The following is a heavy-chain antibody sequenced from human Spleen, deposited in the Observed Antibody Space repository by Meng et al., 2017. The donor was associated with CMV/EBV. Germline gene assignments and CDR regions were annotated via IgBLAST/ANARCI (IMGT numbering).Heavy chain of an antibody. CDR1: GGSLSSSHW. CDR2: MYHGGRT. V-gene: IGHV4-4*02. CDR3: ARVHGGCSSSSCTLDP. J-gene: IGHJ5*02. Sequence: SGGSLSSSHWWPWVRQTPGKGLEWVGEMYHGGRTNYNPSLKSRVTISLDESKNQFSLKLSSVIAADTGVYYCARVHGGCSSSSCTLDPWGQGTLVTVSS. D-gene: IGHD2-2*01.